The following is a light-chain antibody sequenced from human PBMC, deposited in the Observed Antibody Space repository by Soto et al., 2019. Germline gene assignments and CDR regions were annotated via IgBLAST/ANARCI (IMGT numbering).Light chain of an antibody. J-gene: IGKJ4*01. Sequence: EIVMTQSPATLSVSPGEGATLSCRASQSVHRDLAWYQQKPGQAPRLLIYDASTRATGIPARFSGSGSGTEFTLTISSLQSEDFAVYYCQQYTNLPPLTFGGGTKVEI. CDR2: DAS. CDR1: QSVHRD. CDR3: QQYTNLPPLT. V-gene: IGKV3-15*01.